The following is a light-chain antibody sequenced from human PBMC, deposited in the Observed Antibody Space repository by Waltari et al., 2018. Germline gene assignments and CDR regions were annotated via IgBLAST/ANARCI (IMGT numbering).Light chain of an antibody. Sequence: SYVLTQAPSVSVAPGKTATITCGGNNIGGRRVHWYRQKPGQAPARVMDDDSDRPSGIPERFAGANSGNTATLTISRVEAGDEADYYCQVWDSGSRDRHVVVGGGTKLTVL. J-gene: IGLJ2*01. CDR1: NIGGRR. CDR3: QVWDSGSRDRHVV. CDR2: DDS. V-gene: IGLV3-21*04.